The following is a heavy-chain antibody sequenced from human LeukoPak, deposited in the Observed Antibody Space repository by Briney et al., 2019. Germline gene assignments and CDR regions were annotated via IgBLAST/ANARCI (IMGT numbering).Heavy chain of an antibody. CDR1: GITLSNYG. J-gene: IGHJ4*02. CDR3: AKGQLVDF. D-gene: IGHD6-6*01. Sequence: GGSLRLSCAVSGITLSNYGMTWVRQAPGKGLEWVSGISWNSGSIGYADSVKGRFTISRDNAKNSLYLQMNSLRAEDTALYYCAKGQLVDFWGQGTLVTVSS. CDR2: ISWNSGSI. V-gene: IGHV3-9*01.